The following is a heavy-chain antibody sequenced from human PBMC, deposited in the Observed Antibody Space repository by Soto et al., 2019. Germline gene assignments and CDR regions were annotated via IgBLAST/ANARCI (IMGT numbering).Heavy chain of an antibody. J-gene: IGHJ5*02. CDR1: GFTFSSYA. CDR2: ISGSGGST. D-gene: IGHD6-13*01. CDR3: AKRCIAAAGAGYNWFDP. V-gene: IGHV3-23*01. Sequence: LRLSCAASGFTFSSYAMSWVRQAPGKGLEWVSAISGSGGSTYYADSVKGRFTISRDNSKNTLYLQMNSLRAEDTAVYYCAKRCIAAAGAGYNWFDPWGQGTLVTVSS.